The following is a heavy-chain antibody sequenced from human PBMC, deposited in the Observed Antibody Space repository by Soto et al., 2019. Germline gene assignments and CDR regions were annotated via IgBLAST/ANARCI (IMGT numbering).Heavy chain of an antibody. CDR3: AKDSARTMIVVVTHFDY. J-gene: IGHJ4*02. CDR2: ISYDGSNK. CDR1: LFTFSSYA. D-gene: IGHD3-22*01. V-gene: IGHV3-30*01. Sequence: AGSLRLSCAASLFTFSSYAMHWFRQAPGKGLEWVAVISYDGSNKYYADSVKGRFTISRDNSKNTLYLQMNSLRAEDTAVYYCAKDSARTMIVVVTHFDYWGQGTLVTVSS.